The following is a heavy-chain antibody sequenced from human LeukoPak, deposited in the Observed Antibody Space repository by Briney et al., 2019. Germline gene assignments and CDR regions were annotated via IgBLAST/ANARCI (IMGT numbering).Heavy chain of an antibody. CDR1: GGAFSGVY. J-gene: IGHJ2*01. Sequence: LETLSLIYPPQGGAFSGVYWGWSRQRPPKGLERIGEINHSGSTNYNPSLKSRVTISVDTSKNQFSLKLSSVTAADTAVYYCARHSRYFDWLLSSSSYWYFDLWGRGTLVTVSS. D-gene: IGHD3-9*01. CDR2: INHSGST. CDR3: ARHSRYFDWLLSSSSYWYFDL. V-gene: IGHV4-34*01.